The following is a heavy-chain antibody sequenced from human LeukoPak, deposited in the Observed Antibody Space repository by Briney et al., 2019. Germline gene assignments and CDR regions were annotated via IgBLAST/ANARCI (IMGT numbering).Heavy chain of an antibody. Sequence: SVKVSCKASGGTFSSYAISWVRQAPGQWLEWMGGIIPIFGTANYAQKFQGRVTITADESTSTAYMELSSLRSEDTAVYYCARVPELGYSYGFDYWGQGTLVTVSS. D-gene: IGHD5-18*01. CDR2: IIPIFGTA. CDR3: ARVPELGYSYGFDY. V-gene: IGHV1-69*13. J-gene: IGHJ4*02. CDR1: GGTFSSYA.